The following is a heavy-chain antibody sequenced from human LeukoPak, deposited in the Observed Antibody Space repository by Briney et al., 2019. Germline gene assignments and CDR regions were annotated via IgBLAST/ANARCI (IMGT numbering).Heavy chain of an antibody. CDR2: IYYSGST. Sequence: SETPSLTCTVSGGSISSYYWSWIRQPPGKGLEWIGYIYYSGSTNYNPSLKSRVTISVDTSKNQFSLKLSSVTAADTAVYYCARSIVVVPAPRSYYYMDVWGKGTTVTVSS. CDR3: ARSIVVVPAPRSYYYMDV. D-gene: IGHD2-2*01. CDR1: GGSISSYY. J-gene: IGHJ6*03. V-gene: IGHV4-59*01.